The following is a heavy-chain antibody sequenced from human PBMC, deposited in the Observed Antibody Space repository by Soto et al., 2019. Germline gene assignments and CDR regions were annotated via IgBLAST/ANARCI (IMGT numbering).Heavy chain of an antibody. D-gene: IGHD3-22*01. J-gene: IGHJ3*01. CDR2: ISGDGSAT. V-gene: IGHV3-23*01. CDR3: AKTRLYDNKDYHRDGFDV. Sequence: EVKLLESGGCLVQPGGSLRLSCAASGFRFWTYSMSWVRQAPGKGLEWVSGISGDGSATYYTDSLKGRFTVSRDNSKDTLFLQMNTLRVEDTAVYYCAKTRLYDNKDYHRDGFDVWGPGTVVTVS. CDR1: GFRFWTYS.